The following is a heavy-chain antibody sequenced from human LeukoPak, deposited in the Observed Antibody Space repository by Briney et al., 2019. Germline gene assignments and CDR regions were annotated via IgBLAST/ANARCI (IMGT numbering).Heavy chain of an antibody. D-gene: IGHD3-3*01. CDR2: INPNSGGT. CDR3: AREAVEWYGGGFDP. J-gene: IGHJ5*02. CDR1: GYTFTGYY. Sequence: ASVKVSCKASGYTFTGYYMHWVRQAPGQGLEWMGWINPNSGGTNYAQKFQGRVTMTRDTSISTAYMELSRLRSDDTAVYYCAREAVEWYGGGFDPWGQGTLVTVSS. V-gene: IGHV1-2*02.